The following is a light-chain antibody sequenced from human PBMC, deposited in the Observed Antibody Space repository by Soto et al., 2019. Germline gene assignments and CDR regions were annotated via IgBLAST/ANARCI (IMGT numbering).Light chain of an antibody. Sequence: EIVLTQSPATLSLSPGERATLSCWASHSVTTHLAWFQPRPGQTPSLLIYDASTRAPGIPARFSGRGSGADFTLTIRSLEPEDFAVYYCQQRSDSITFGQGTRLEIK. V-gene: IGKV3-11*01. CDR2: DAS. CDR1: HSVTTH. CDR3: QQRSDSIT. J-gene: IGKJ5*01.